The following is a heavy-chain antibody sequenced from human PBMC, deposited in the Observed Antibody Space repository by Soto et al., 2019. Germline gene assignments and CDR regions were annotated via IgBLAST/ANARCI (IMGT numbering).Heavy chain of an antibody. CDR3: AIFCISTSCYEGDADY. Sequence: GESLKISCKGSGYSFTSYWIGWVRQMPGKGLEWMGITYPGDSDTRYSPSFQGQVTISADKSISTAYLQWSSLKASDTAMYYCAIFCISTSCYEGDADYWGQGTLVTVSS. CDR1: GYSFTSYW. CDR2: TYPGDSDT. V-gene: IGHV5-51*01. J-gene: IGHJ4*02. D-gene: IGHD2-2*01.